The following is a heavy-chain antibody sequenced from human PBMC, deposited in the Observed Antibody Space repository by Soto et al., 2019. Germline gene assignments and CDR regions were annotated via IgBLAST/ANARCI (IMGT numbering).Heavy chain of an antibody. D-gene: IGHD5-12*01. Sequence: EVQLLESGGGLVQPGGSLRLSCAASGFTFSSYAMGWVRQAPGKGLEWVSGISGSGDDTYYADSVKGRFTVSSDISKNTLLLQMSSLGAEVSAVDFCVKVYGGGFLYAFDVWGQVTMVTVAS. CDR1: GFTFSSYA. CDR2: ISGSGDDT. CDR3: VKVYGGGFLYAFDV. J-gene: IGHJ3*01. V-gene: IGHV3-23*01.